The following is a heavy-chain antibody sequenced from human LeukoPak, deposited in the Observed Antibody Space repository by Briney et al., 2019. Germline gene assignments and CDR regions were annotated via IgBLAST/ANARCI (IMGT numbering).Heavy chain of an antibody. Sequence: GGSLRLSCAASGFTFSRHTMKWARQAPGKGLEWVSGIRGSDGTTHYADSVKGRYTISIDNSKIALYLQMNSLRAEDTAMYYCAKEGGSSGRAGWFDPWGQGTLVTVSS. CDR2: IRGSDGTT. CDR1: GFTFSRHT. CDR3: AKEGGSSGRAGWFDP. V-gene: IGHV3-23*01. J-gene: IGHJ5*02. D-gene: IGHD6-19*01.